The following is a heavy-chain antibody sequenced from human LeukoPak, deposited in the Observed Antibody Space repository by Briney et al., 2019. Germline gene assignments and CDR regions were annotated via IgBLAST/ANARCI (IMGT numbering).Heavy chain of an antibody. CDR2: IYHSGST. V-gene: IGHV4-30-2*01. D-gene: IGHD4-17*01. CDR3: ARVGDDRNYYYYYGMDV. J-gene: IGHJ6*02. CDR1: GGSISSGGYS. Sequence: SETLSLTCAVSGGSISSGGYSWSWIRQPPGKGLEWIGYIYHSGSTYYNPSLKSRVTISVDRSKNQFSLKLSSVTAADTAVYYCARVGDDRNYYYYYGMDVWGQGTLVTVSS.